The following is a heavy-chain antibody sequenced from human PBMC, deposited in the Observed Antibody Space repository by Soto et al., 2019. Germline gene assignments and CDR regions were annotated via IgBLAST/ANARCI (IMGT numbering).Heavy chain of an antibody. J-gene: IGHJ4*02. Sequence: EVQLVESGGGLVKPGGSLRLSCAASGFTFSNYNMNWVRQAPGKGLEWVSSISSRSSYIYYADSVKGRFTISRDNAENSLYLQMKSLRAEDTAVYYCARDLRGVAFDYWGQGTVVTVSS. CDR2: ISSRSSYI. CDR1: GFTFSNYN. V-gene: IGHV3-21*04. CDR3: ARDLRGVAFDY. D-gene: IGHD1-26*01.